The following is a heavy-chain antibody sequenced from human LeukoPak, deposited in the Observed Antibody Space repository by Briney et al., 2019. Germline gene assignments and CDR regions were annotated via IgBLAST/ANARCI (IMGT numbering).Heavy chain of an antibody. V-gene: IGHV3-74*01. D-gene: IGHD4-23*01. CDR2: INSDGSST. CDR1: GFTFSSYW. CDR3: ARPSTLAPFDP. J-gene: IGHJ5*02. Sequence: GGSLRLSCAASGFTFSSYWMHWVRQAPGKGLVWVSRINSDGSSTSYADSVKGRFTISRDNAKNTLYLQMNSLRAEDTAVYYCARPSTLAPFDPWGQGTLVTVCS.